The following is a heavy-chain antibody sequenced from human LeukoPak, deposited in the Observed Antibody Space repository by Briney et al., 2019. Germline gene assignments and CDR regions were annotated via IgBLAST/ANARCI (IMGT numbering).Heavy chain of an antibody. CDR1: GFTFSSYA. Sequence: GGSLRLSCAASGFTFSSYAMHWVRQGPGKGLEWVAVISYDGSNKYYADSVKGRFTISRDNSKNTLYLQMNSLRAEDTAVYYCASPQRFYGSGSYLYLFDYWGQGTLVTVSS. CDR3: ASPQRFYGSGSYLYLFDY. V-gene: IGHV3-30-3*01. J-gene: IGHJ4*02. CDR2: ISYDGSNK. D-gene: IGHD3-10*01.